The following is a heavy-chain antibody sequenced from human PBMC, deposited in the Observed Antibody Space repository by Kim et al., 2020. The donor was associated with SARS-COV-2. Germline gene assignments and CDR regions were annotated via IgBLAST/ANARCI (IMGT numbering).Heavy chain of an antibody. CDR3: AKSRGESSGYYGGGFPWFDP. CDR1: GFIFSSYG. D-gene: IGHD3-22*01. V-gene: IGHV3-30*18. Sequence: GGYLRLSCAASGFIFSSYGMHWVRQAPGKGLEWVAVILYDGSSKYYADSVKGRFTISRDNSKNTLYLQMNSLRAEDTAVYYCAKSRGESSGYYGGGFPWFDPWGQGTLVTVSS. J-gene: IGHJ5*02. CDR2: ILYDGSSK.